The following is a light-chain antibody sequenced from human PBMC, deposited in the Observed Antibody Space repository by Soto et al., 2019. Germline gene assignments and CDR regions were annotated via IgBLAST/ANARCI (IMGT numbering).Light chain of an antibody. CDR3: QQYDHWPFT. V-gene: IGKV3-15*01. CDR2: GAS. J-gene: IGKJ3*01. Sequence: EIVMTQSPATLSVSPGERATLSCRASQGVSGNLAWYQQKPGQAPRLLIYGASTRATGLPARFSGSGSGTEFNITISSLQSEDFALYYCQQYDHWPFTFGPGTKVDIK. CDR1: QGVSGN.